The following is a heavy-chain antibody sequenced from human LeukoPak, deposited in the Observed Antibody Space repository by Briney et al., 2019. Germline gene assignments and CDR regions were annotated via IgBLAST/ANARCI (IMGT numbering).Heavy chain of an antibody. V-gene: IGHV3-21*01. J-gene: IGHJ4*02. CDR2: ISSSSSYI. D-gene: IGHD1-14*01. Sequence: GGSLRLSCAASGFIFSSYSMNWVRQAPGKGLEWVSSISSSSSYIYYADSVKGRFTISRDNAKNSLYLQMNSLRAEDTAVHYCAKDHLQGGSGDYFDYWGQGTLVTVSS. CDR3: AKDHLQGGSGDYFDY. CDR1: GFIFSSYS.